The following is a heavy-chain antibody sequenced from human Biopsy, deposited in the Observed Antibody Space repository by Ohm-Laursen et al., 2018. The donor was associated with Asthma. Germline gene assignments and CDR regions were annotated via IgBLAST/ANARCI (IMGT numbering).Heavy chain of an antibody. Sequence: TLSLTCRVSGGYTGSSDRHWAWIRQAPGKGLEWIGFVFWSGSTHYSRSLERRVSISIDTATNEFSMKLWSVTPADTAVYSCARVVSYGDIYFGIDVWGPGNTVVVSS. CDR1: GGYTGSSDRH. V-gene: IGHV4-30-4*01. D-gene: IGHD4-17*01. CDR2: VFWSGST. J-gene: IGHJ6*02. CDR3: ARVVSYGDIYFGIDV.